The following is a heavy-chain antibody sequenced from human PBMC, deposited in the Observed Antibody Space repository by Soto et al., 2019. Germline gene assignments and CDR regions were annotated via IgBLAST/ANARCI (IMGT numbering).Heavy chain of an antibody. CDR2: ISGSGGST. CDR3: AKDVSPSWIQLWSSNKNYYFDY. CDR1: GFTFSSYA. J-gene: IGHJ4*02. D-gene: IGHD5-18*01. Sequence: GGSLRLSCAASGFTFSSYAMSWVRQAPGKGLEWVSAISGSGGSTYYADSVKGRFTISRDNSKNTLYLQMNSLRAEDTAVYYCAKDVSPSWIQLWSSNKNYYFDYWGQGTLVTVSS. V-gene: IGHV3-23*01.